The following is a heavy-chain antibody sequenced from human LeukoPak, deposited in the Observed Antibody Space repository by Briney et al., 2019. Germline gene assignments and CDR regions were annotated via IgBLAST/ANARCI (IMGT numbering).Heavy chain of an antibody. Sequence: GESLKISCKGSGYSFTSYWIGWVRQMPGKGLEWMGIIYPGDPDTRYSPSFQGQVTISADKSISTAYLQWSSLKASDTAMYYCARRAVERHYYYYMDVWGKGTTVTVSS. CDR3: ARRAVERHYYYYMDV. V-gene: IGHV5-51*01. J-gene: IGHJ6*03. CDR1: GYSFTSYW. CDR2: IYPGDPDT. D-gene: IGHD5-24*01.